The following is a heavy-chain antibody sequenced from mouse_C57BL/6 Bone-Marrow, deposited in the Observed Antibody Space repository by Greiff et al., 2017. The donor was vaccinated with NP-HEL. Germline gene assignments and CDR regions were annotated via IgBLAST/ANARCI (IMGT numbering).Heavy chain of an antibody. CDR1: GYTFTSYW. CDR2: IHPNSGST. D-gene: IGHD2-4*01. V-gene: IGHV1-64*01. J-gene: IGHJ4*01. CDR3: ARRRSTMITWAMDY. Sequence: VQLQQPGAELVKPGASVKLSCKASGYTFTSYWMHWVKQRPGQGLEWIGMIHPNSGSTNYNEKFKSKATLTVDKSSSTAYMQLSSLTSEDSAVYYCARRRSTMITWAMDYWGQGTSVTVSS.